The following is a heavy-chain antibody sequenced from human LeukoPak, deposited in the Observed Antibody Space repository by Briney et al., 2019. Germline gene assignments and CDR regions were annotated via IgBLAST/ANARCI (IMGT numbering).Heavy chain of an antibody. V-gene: IGHV3-74*01. J-gene: IGHJ4*02. D-gene: IGHD4-17*01. Sequence: GGSLRLSCEASGFTFSRHWMHWVRQGPGKGLECVARIKSDGTYSDYGDSVRGRFTISRDNAKDTLYLQMNSLRVEDTAVYYCVRDDDYYGVDYWGQGTLVTVSS. CDR1: GFTFSRHW. CDR2: IKSDGTYS. CDR3: VRDDDYYGVDY.